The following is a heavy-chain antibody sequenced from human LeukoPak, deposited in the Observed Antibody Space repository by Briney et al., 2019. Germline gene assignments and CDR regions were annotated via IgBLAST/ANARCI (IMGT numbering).Heavy chain of an antibody. J-gene: IGHJ4*02. CDR3: ARHDAGIAARPFDN. CDR1: GGSISDYY. CDR2: IFGSGDF. D-gene: IGHD6-6*01. Sequence: SETLSLTCTVSGGSISDYYWSWIRQPPGKGLEWIGWIFGSGDFNYNPSLKSRLSISVDTSNNQFSLKLTSATAADTAVYYCARHDAGIAARPFDNWGQGTLVTVPS. V-gene: IGHV4-59*01.